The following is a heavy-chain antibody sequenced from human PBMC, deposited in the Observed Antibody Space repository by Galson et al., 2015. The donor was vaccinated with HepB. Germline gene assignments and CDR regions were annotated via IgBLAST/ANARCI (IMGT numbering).Heavy chain of an antibody. Sequence: QSGAEVKKPGESLKISCRGSGYTFGHYWIGWVRQMPGKGLEWMGIIYPDDSTVRYSPSFQGQVTISADKSTATAYLEWSSLKASDTAMYFCARFSAAGFSLNWFDPWGRGTLVTVSS. CDR3: ARFSAAGFSLNWFDP. CDR1: GYTFGHYW. J-gene: IGHJ5*02. CDR2: IYPDDSTV. D-gene: IGHD1-14*01. V-gene: IGHV5-51*01.